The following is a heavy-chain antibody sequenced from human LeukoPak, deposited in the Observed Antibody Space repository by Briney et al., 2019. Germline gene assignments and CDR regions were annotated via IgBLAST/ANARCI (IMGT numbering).Heavy chain of an antibody. CDR1: GFTFSSYS. J-gene: IGHJ3*02. CDR2: ISSSSSTI. Sequence: PGGSLRLSCAASGFTFSSYSMNWVRQAPGEGLEWVSYISSSSSTIYYADSVKGRFTISRDNAKNSLYLQMNSLRAEDTAVYYCARTDYGGNGVRLYAFDIWGQGTMVTVSS. V-gene: IGHV3-48*01. D-gene: IGHD4-23*01. CDR3: ARTDYGGNGVRLYAFDI.